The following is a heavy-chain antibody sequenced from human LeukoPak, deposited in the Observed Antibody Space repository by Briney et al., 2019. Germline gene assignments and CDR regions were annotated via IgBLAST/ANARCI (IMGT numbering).Heavy chain of an antibody. Sequence: AGRSLRLSCAASGFTFSSYWMSWVRQAPGKGLEWVANIKQDGSEKYYVDSVKGRFTISRDNAKNSLYLQMNSRRAEDTAVYYCARVMGTAAGTIDYWGQGTLVTVSS. D-gene: IGHD6-13*01. CDR1: GFTFSSYW. V-gene: IGHV3-7*01. J-gene: IGHJ4*02. CDR3: ARVMGTAAGTIDY. CDR2: IKQDGSEK.